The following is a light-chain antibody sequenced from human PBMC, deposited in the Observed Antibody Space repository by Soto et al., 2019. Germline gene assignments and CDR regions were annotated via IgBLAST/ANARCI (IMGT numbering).Light chain of an antibody. CDR1: QSISTY. Sequence: DIQMTQSSSSLSASVGDRVTITCRASQSISTYLNWYQQIPGKAPKLLIYAAISLQSGVPSRFSGSGSGTDFSLTISSMQPEDFANYHCQQTYSTPYTFGQGTKVDIK. V-gene: IGKV1-39*01. J-gene: IGKJ2*01. CDR2: AAI. CDR3: QQTYSTPYT.